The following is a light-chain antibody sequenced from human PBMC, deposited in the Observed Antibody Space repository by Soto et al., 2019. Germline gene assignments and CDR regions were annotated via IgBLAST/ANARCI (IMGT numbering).Light chain of an antibody. CDR1: QDIGGR. Sequence: TITGRTSQDIGGRLAWFQQKPGKAPQYLIQAASLLHSGVPSRFSGSGSGTAFILSINNLQPEDFASYFCLQVYSFPRTFRLRAKVDIK. CDR3: LQVYSFPRT. V-gene: IGKV1-12*01. CDR2: AAS. J-gene: IGKJ1*01.